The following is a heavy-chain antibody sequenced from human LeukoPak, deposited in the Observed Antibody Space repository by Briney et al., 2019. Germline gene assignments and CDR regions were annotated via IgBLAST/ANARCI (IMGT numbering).Heavy chain of an antibody. Sequence: SETLSLTCTVSGGSISNYYWSWIRQPPGKGLEWIGHIYYSGATKYNPSLESRITISVDTSKNQFPLMLSSVTAADTAVYYCARFGITVVRGGKYYFDYWGQGTLVTVSS. J-gene: IGHJ4*02. CDR2: IYYSGAT. CDR1: GGSISNYY. D-gene: IGHD3-10*01. V-gene: IGHV4-59*08. CDR3: ARFGITVVRGGKYYFDY.